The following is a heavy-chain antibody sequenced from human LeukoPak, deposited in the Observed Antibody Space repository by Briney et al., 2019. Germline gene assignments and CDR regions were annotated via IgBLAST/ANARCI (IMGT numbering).Heavy chain of an antibody. J-gene: IGHJ6*04. CDR3: ASGGGCSSTSCHPAYYYGMDV. CDR2: INHSGST. V-gene: IGHV4-34*01. CDR1: DGSFSGYY. Sequence: SETLSLTCAVYDGSFSGYYWSWIRQPPGKGLEWIGEINHSGSTNYNPSLKSRVTISVDTSKNQFSLKLSSVTAADTAVYYCASGGGCSSTSCHPAYYYGMDVWGKGTTVTVSS. D-gene: IGHD2-2*01.